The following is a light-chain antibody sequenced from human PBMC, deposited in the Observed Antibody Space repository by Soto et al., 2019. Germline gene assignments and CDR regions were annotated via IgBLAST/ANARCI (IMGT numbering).Light chain of an antibody. V-gene: IGLV1-47*01. J-gene: IGLJ3*02. CDR1: RSNIGSAI. Sequence: QSVLTQPPSLSGTPGQTVTISCIGSRSNIGSAIVHWYQQIPGTAPKHLIYMNNQRPSGVPDRFSGSKSGTSASLVITGLRPEDEADDYCVAWDDNLSSRVFGGGTKVTVL. CDR2: MNN. CDR3: VAWDDNLSSRV.